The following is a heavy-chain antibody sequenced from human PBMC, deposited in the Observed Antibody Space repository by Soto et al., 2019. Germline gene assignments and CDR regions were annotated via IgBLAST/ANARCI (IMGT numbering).Heavy chain of an antibody. V-gene: IGHV3-48*03. D-gene: IGHD1-26*01. CDR1: VCTFSSYE. CDR2: ISSSGSTI. Sequence: VGSLRLSCASSVCTFSSYEMNCVRHSPGKGLEWVSYISSSGSTIYYADSVKGRFTISRDNAKNSLYLQMNSLRAEDTAVYYCARDNGRLGAHFEYLGQGTLVNVSS. J-gene: IGHJ4*02. CDR3: ARDNGRLGAHFEY.